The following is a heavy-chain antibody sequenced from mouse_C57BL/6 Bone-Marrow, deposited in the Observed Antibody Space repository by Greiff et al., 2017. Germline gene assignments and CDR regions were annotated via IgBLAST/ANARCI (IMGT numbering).Heavy chain of an antibody. D-gene: IGHD1-1*01. CDR1: GFSLTSYG. V-gene: IGHV2-5*01. J-gene: IGHJ1*03. CDR3: AKSGSSSWYFDV. CDR2: IWRGGST. Sequence: VMLVESGPGLVQPSQSLSITCTVSGFSLTSYGVHWVRQSPGKGLEWLGVIWRGGSTDYNAAFMSRLSITKDNSKSQVFFKMNSLQADDTAIYYCAKSGSSSWYFDVWGTGTTVTVSS.